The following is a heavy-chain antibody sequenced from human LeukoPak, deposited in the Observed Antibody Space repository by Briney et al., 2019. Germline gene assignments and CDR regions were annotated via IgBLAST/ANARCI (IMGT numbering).Heavy chain of an antibody. D-gene: IGHD6-13*01. CDR3: ARDVGPAAGFVY. J-gene: IGHJ4*02. V-gene: IGHV1-69*05. CDR2: IIPIFGTA. Sequence: SLTLSCNSYAGTFSSYATRCVRHAPGQGLESMGGIIPIFGTADDAKKFEGRVTITTDKSTSTAYIALSTLRTEDTAVYYCARDVGPAAGFVYWGQGALVTVSS. CDR1: AGTFSSYA.